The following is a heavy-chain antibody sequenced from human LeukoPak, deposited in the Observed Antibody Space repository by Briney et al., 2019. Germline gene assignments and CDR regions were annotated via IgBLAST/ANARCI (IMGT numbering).Heavy chain of an antibody. CDR3: ARDNWGSLDF. V-gene: IGHV4-61*01. Sequence: SETLSLTCTVSGDSVRSGPYYWSWIRQPPGKGLEWIGYGESTNYNPSLKSRVTISVDTSKGQFSLQLRYLTAADTAVYYCARDNWGSLDFWGRGILVTVSS. J-gene: IGHJ4*02. D-gene: IGHD7-27*01. CDR2: GEST. CDR1: GDSVRSGPYY.